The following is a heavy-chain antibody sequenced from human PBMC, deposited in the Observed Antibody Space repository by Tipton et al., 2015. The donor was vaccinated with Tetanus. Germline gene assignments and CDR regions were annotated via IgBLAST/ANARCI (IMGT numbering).Heavy chain of an antibody. CDR2: IKGDGSEK. CDR1: GFTFSGYW. Sequence: SLRLSCAASGFTFSGYWMSWVRQAPGKGLQWVANIKGDGSEKKYADSVKGRFTVSRDNARNSLYLQMSSLRVEDTAVYYCARGGRDAYNNPLGAFDVWGRGTTVTVSS. J-gene: IGHJ3*01. V-gene: IGHV3-7*01. CDR3: ARGGRDAYNNPLGAFDV. D-gene: IGHD5-24*01.